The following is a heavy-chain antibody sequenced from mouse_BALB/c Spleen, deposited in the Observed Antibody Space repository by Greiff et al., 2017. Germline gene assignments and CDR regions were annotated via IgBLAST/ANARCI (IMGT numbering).Heavy chain of an antibody. V-gene: IGHV1S127*01. CDR1: GYTFTSYW. Sequence: QVQLQQSGAELVKPGASVKMSCKASGYTFTSYWMHWVKQRPGQGLEWIGVIDPSDSYTSYNQKFKGKATLTVDTSSSTAYMQLSSLTSEDSAVYYCTGGHRYDYAMDYWGQGTSVTVSS. CDR2: IDPSDSYT. D-gene: IGHD2-14*01. J-gene: IGHJ4*01. CDR3: TGGHRYDYAMDY.